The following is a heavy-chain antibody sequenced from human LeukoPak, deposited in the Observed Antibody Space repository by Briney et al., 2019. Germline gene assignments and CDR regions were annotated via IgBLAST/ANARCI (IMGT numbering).Heavy chain of an antibody. D-gene: IGHD2-21*02. CDR2: VYYSGST. J-gene: IGHJ4*02. CDR3: ARTYCGGDCHFDY. V-gene: IGHV4-59*01. CDR1: GGSFSDYY. Sequence: SETLSLTCAVYGGSFSDYYWSWIRQPPGKGLEWIGYVYYSGSTNYNPSLKSRVTISVDTSKNQFSLKLNSVTAADAAVYYCARTYCGGDCHFDYWGQGTLVTVSS.